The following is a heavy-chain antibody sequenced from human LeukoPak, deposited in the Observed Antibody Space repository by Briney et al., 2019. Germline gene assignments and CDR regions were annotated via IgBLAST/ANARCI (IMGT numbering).Heavy chain of an antibody. CDR3: AKLPTGYPNRFDP. J-gene: IGHJ5*02. CDR1: GFTFSNSV. V-gene: IGHV3-23*01. CDR2: IGGSGDST. Sequence: PGGSLRLSCAASGFTFSNSVMGWVRQAPGKVLEWVSAIGGSGDSTYYADSVTGRFTISRDNSKNTLYLQMNSLRAEDTALYYCAKLPTGYPNRFDPWGQGTLVTVSS. D-gene: IGHD3-9*01.